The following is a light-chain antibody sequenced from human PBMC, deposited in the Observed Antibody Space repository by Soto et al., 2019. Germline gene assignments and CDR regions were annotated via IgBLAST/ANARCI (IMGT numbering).Light chain of an antibody. CDR1: QSVLYSSNNKNY. V-gene: IGKV4-1*01. CDR2: WAS. CDR3: QQYYTAPPL. Sequence: DIVMTQSPDSLAVSLGERATINCKSSQSVLYSSNNKNYLAWYQQKPGQPPKLLIYWASTRESGVPDRFSGSGSGKDFTLTISSLQAEDVAVYYCQQYYTAPPLFGQGTRLEIK. J-gene: IGKJ5*01.